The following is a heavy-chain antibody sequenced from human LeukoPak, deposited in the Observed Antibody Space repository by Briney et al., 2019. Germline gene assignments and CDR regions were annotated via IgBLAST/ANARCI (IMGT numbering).Heavy chain of an antibody. CDR2: ISGSGGST. J-gene: IGHJ4*02. D-gene: IGHD3-10*01. Sequence: GGSLTLSCAASGFTFSSYEMNWVRQAPGKGLEWVSAISGSGGSTYYADSVKGRFTISRDNSKNTLYLQMNSLRAEDTAVYYCAKDLWFGESKQIDYWGQGTLVTVSS. CDR3: AKDLWFGESKQIDY. CDR1: GFTFSSYE. V-gene: IGHV3-23*01.